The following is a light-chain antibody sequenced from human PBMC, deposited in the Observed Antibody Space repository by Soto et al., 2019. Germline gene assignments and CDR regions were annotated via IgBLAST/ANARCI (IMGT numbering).Light chain of an antibody. Sequence: QSVLTQPPSASGTPGQRVTISCSGSSSNIGSNPVNWYQQLPGTAPKLLIYSNNQRPSGAPDRFSGSKSGTSASLAISGLQSEDEADYYCATWDDSLSGWVFGGGPKLTVL. CDR1: SSNIGSNP. J-gene: IGLJ3*02. V-gene: IGLV1-44*01. CDR3: ATWDDSLSGWV. CDR2: SNN.